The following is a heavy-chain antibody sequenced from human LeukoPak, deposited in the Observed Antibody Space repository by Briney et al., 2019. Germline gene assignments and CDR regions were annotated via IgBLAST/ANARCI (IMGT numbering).Heavy chain of an antibody. D-gene: IGHD7-27*01. J-gene: IGHJ6*02. Sequence: SETLSLTCTVSGGSISSYYWSWIRQPPGKGLEWIGYIYYSGSAYYNPSLKSRITISEDTPKNQFSLKLKSVTAADTAVYFCARNWGAAGWSNYYGMDVWGQGTTVIVSS. CDR3: ARNWGAAGWSNYYGMDV. V-gene: IGHV4-59*08. CDR1: GGSISSYY. CDR2: IYYSGSA.